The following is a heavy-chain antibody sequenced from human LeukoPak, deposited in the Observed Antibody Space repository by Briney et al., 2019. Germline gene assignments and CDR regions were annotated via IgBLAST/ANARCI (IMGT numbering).Heavy chain of an antibody. CDR3: ARTVGGDGSGSL. CDR1: GDPISTYY. V-gene: IGHV4-59*01. J-gene: IGHJ4*02. D-gene: IGHD3-10*01. Sequence: SETLSLTCTVSGDPISTYYWSWIRQPPGKGLEWIGYTYYRVTSDYNPALKSRVTMSVDMSTRQISLKLSSVTAADTAVYYCARTVGGDGSGSLWGPGTLVTVSS. CDR2: TYYRVTS.